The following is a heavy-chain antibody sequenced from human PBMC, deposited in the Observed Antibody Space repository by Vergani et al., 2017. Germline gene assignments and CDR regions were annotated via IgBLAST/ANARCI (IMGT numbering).Heavy chain of an antibody. J-gene: IGHJ4*02. CDR2: IIPIFGTA. CDR1: GGTFSSYA. D-gene: IGHD3-22*01. Sequence: QVQLVQSGAEVKKPGSSVKVSCKASGGTFSSYAISWVRQAPGQGLEWMGRIIPIFGTANYAQKSQGRVTLTADESTSTAYMELSSMRSEHTAVYYGAGGATQGTYYYNSSGYVYWGQGTLVTVSS. CDR3: AGGATQGTYYYNSSGYVY. V-gene: IGHV1-69*13.